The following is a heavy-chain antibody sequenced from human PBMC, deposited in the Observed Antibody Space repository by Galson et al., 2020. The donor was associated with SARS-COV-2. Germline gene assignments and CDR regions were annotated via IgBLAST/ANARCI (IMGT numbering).Heavy chain of an antibody. CDR1: GGSISSSNW. CDR3: ARGRFQYGYYYGSGSYSPYYYYCIDV. Sequence: SETLSLTCAVSGGSISSSNWWSWVRQPPGKGLEWIGEIYHSGSTNYNPSLKSRVTISVDKSKNQFSLKLSSVTAADTAVYYCARGRFQYGYYYGSGSYSPYYYYCIDVWGQGTTVTVSS. V-gene: IGHV4-4*02. D-gene: IGHD3-10*01. CDR2: IYHSGST. J-gene: IGHJ6*02.